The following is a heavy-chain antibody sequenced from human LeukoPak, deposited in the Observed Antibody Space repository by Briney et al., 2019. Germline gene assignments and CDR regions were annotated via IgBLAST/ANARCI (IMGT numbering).Heavy chain of an antibody. D-gene: IGHD3-22*01. V-gene: IGHV3-48*03. CDR3: AREPLYYYDSSGSFDY. Sequence: GGSLRLSCAASGFTFSGYEMNWVRQAPGKGREWVSYISSSGSTIYYADSVKGRFTISRDNAKNTLYLQMNRLRAEDTAVYYCAREPLYYYDSSGSFDYWGQGTLVTVSS. J-gene: IGHJ4*02. CDR1: GFTFSGYE. CDR2: ISSSGSTI.